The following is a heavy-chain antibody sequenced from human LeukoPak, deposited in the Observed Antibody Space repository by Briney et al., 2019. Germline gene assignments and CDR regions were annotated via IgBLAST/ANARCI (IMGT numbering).Heavy chain of an antibody. V-gene: IGHV1-18*01. Sequence: GASVKVSCKTSGYTFTTYVFNWVRQAPGQGLEWMGWISAYNGNTNYAQKLQGRVTMTTDTSTSTAYMELKSLRSDDTAVYYCARGRHSADYWGQGTLVTVSS. CDR1: GYTFTTYV. CDR2: ISAYNGNT. J-gene: IGHJ4*02. CDR3: ARGRHSADY. D-gene: IGHD4-11*01.